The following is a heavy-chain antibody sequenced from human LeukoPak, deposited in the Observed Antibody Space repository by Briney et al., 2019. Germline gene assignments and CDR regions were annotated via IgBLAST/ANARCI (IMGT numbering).Heavy chain of an antibody. D-gene: IGHD4-23*01. J-gene: IGHJ4*02. CDR3: ARGGGNSGTDY. Sequence: ASVKVSCKASGYTFTSYYMHWVRQAPGQGLEWMAWINPDSGGTHYAQKSQGRVTVASDTSISTAYMDLSRLTSDDTAVYYCARGGGNSGTDYWGQGTLVTVSS. CDR2: INPDSGGT. V-gene: IGHV1-2*02. CDR1: GYTFTSYY.